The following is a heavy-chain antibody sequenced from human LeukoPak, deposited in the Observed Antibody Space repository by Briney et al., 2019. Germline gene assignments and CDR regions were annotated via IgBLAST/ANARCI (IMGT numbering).Heavy chain of an antibody. V-gene: IGHV1-46*01. J-gene: IGHJ6*03. D-gene: IGHD3-3*01. CDR1: GYTFTSYY. Sequence: ASVKVSCKASGYTFTSYYMHWVRQAPGQGLEWMGIINPSGGSTSYAQKFQGRVTMTRDTSTSTVYMELSSLRSEDTAVYHCARPRLEDYYYIDVWGKGTTVTVSS. CDR2: INPSGGST. CDR3: ARPRLEDYYYIDV.